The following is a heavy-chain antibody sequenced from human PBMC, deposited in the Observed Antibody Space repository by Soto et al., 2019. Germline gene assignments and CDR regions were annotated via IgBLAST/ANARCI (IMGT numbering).Heavy chain of an antibody. D-gene: IGHD6-25*01. V-gene: IGHV3-7*01. J-gene: IGHJ6*02. CDR3: AREGGIAAPLYYGMDV. Sequence: VGSLRLSCAASGFTFSSYWMSWVRQAPGKGLEWVANIKQDGSEKYYVDSVKGRFTISRDNAKNSLYLQMNSLRAEDTAVYYCAREGGIAAPLYYGMDVWGQGTTVTVSS. CDR2: IKQDGSEK. CDR1: GFTFSSYW.